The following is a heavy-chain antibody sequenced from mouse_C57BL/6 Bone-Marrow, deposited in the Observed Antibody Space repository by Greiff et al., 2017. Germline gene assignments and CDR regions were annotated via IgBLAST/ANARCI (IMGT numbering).Heavy chain of an antibody. Sequence: EVKLQESGGGLVQPGGSMKLSCVASGFTFSNYWMNWVRQSPEKGLEWVAQIRLKSDNYATHYAESVKGRFTISRDDSKSSVYLQMNNLRAEDTGIYYCTGRGSSSWFAYWGQGTLVTVSA. D-gene: IGHD1-1*01. J-gene: IGHJ3*01. CDR3: TGRGSSSWFAY. CDR2: IRLKSDNYAT. V-gene: IGHV6-3*01. CDR1: GFTFSNYW.